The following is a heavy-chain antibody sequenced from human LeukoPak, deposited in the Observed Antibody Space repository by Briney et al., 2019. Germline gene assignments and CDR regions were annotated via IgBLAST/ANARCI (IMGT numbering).Heavy chain of an antibody. V-gene: IGHV3-23*01. CDR1: GFTFSIHA. Sequence: TGGSLRLSCAGSGFTFSIHAMSWVRQAPGKGLEWVSTIGGGDTYYADSVKGRFTISRDDSQSTVHLQMNSLRAEDTAVYYCAKERLGGNYGDYAVDYWGQGTMATVSS. D-gene: IGHD4-17*01. J-gene: IGHJ4*02. CDR3: AKERLGGNYGDYAVDY. CDR2: IGGGDT.